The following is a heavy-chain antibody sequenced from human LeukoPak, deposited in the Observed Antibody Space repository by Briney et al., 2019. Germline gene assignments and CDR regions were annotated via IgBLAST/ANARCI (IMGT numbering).Heavy chain of an antibody. J-gene: IGHJ1*01. CDR3: ATNTFCSGGSCYNAEYFYH. Sequence: GGSLRLSCAASGFTVSSNYMSWVRQAPGKGLEWVSVTFGGGSTYYADSVKGRFTISRDNSKNTLYLQMNSLRAEDTAVYYCATNTFCSGGSCYNAEYFYHWGQGTLVTVSS. D-gene: IGHD2-15*01. CDR2: TFGGGST. CDR1: GFTVSSNY. V-gene: IGHV3-53*01.